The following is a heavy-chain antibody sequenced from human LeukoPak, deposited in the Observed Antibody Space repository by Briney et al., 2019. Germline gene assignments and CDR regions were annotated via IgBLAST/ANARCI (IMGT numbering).Heavy chain of an antibody. J-gene: IGHJ3*02. V-gene: IGHV3-53*01. CDR3: ASRDYYDSSGYNDAFDI. CDR1: GFTVSNNY. D-gene: IGHD3-22*01. CDR2: IYSGGTT. Sequence: GGSLRLSCAAFGFTVSNNYMSWVRQAPGKGLEWVSVIYSGGTTYYADSVEGRVTISRDNSKDTLYLQMNSLRAEDTAVYYCASRDYYDSSGYNDAFDIWGQGTMVTVSS.